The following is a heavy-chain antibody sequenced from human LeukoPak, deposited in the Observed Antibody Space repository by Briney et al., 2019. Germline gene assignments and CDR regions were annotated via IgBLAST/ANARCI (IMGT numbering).Heavy chain of an antibody. CDR1: GGSVSGYY. CDR3: ARTTEGGYTYDYFYYYYMDV. D-gene: IGHD5-18*01. CDR2: IHYSGST. Sequence: PSETLSLTCTVSGGSVSGYYWSWIRQPPGKGLQWIGYIHYSGSTNYSPSLKSRLTISADTSKNQFSLKLTSVTAADTAVYYCARTTEGGYTYDYFYYYYMDVWGKGTTVTISS. J-gene: IGHJ6*03. V-gene: IGHV4-59*02.